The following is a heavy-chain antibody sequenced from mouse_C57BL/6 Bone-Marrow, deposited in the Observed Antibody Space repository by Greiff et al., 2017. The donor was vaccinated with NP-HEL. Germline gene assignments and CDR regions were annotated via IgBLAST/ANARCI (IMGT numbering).Heavy chain of an antibody. V-gene: IGHV1-55*01. J-gene: IGHJ2*01. CDR2: IYPGSGST. CDR1: GYTFTSYW. CDR3: ARILYPEEYYFDY. Sequence: VQLQQPGAELVKPGASVKMSCKASGYTFTSYWITWVKQRPGQGLEWIGDIYPGSGSTNYNEKFKSKATLTVDTSSSTAYMQLSSLTSEDSAVYYCARILYPEEYYFDYWGQGTILTVSS. D-gene: IGHD2-12*01.